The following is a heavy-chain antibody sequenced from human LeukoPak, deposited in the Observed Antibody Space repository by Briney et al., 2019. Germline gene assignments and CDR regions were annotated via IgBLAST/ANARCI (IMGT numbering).Heavy chain of an antibody. CDR1: GGSISSSSYY. CDR3: AGRELLPHYFDY. CDR2: IYYSGST. Sequence: SETLSLTCTVSGGSISSSSYYWGWIRQPPGKGLEWIGSIYYSGSTYYNPSLKSRVTISVDTSKNQFSLKLSSVTAADTAVYYCAGRELLPHYFDYWGQGTLVTVSS. V-gene: IGHV4-39*01. D-gene: IGHD3-10*01. J-gene: IGHJ4*02.